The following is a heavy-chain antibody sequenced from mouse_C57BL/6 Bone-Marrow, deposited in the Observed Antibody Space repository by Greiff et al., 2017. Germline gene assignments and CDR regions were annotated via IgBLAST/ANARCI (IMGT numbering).Heavy chain of an antibody. V-gene: IGHV1-69*01. CDR3: ARGFYDGYYVSYWYFDV. CDR2: IDPSDSYT. D-gene: IGHD2-3*01. Sequence: VQLQQPGAELVMPGASVKLSCKASGYTFTSYWMHWVKQRPGQGLEWIGEIDPSDSYTNYNQKFKGKSTLTVDKSSSTAYMQLSSLTSEDSAVYYCARGFYDGYYVSYWYFDVWGTGTTVTVSS. J-gene: IGHJ1*03. CDR1: GYTFTSYW.